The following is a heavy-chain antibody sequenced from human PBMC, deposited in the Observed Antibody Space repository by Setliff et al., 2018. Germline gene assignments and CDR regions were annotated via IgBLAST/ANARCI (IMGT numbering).Heavy chain of an antibody. CDR3: AKEKGSSSWHRVYYFDY. D-gene: IGHD6-13*01. Sequence: GGSLRLSCAASGYTSSSYAMTWVRQAPGKGLEWVSIISASGDTTYYADSVKGRFTMSRDNAKNTLYLQMNSLRAEDTAVYYCAKEKGSSSWHRVYYFDYWGQGTLVTVSS. CDR2: ISASGDTT. CDR1: GYTSSSYA. V-gene: IGHV3-23*01. J-gene: IGHJ4*02.